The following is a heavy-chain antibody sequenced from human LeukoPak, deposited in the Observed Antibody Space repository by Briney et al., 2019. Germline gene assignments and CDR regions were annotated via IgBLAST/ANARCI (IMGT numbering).Heavy chain of an antibody. J-gene: IGHJ5*02. Sequence: ASVKVSCKASGYSFTNYAMHWVRQAPGQRPEWMGWINAGNGNTKYSQKFQGRVTITRDTSASTAHMELSSLRFEDTAVYYCARVDKEYSMSSRFNWFDPWGQGTLVTVSS. CDR3: ARVDKEYSMSSRFNWFDP. D-gene: IGHD6-6*01. CDR2: INAGNGNT. CDR1: GYSFTNYA. V-gene: IGHV1-3*01.